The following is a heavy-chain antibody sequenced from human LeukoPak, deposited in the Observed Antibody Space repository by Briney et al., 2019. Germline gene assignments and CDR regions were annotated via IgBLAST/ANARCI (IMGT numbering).Heavy chain of an antibody. CDR3: ARADIVVVTAIYWYFDL. V-gene: IGHV4-59*11. CDR2: IYYSGST. D-gene: IGHD2-21*02. CDR1: GGSISSHY. J-gene: IGHJ2*01. Sequence: SQTLSLTCTVSGGSISSHYWSWIRQPPGKGLEWIGYIYYSGSTNYNPSLKSRVTISVDRSKNQFSLKLSSVTAADMAVYYCARADIVVVTAIYWYFDLWGQGSLVSVSS.